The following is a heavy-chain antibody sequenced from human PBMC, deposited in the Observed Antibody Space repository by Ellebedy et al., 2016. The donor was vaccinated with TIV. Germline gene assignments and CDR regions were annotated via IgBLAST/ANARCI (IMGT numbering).Heavy chain of an antibody. D-gene: IGHD3-10*01. CDR2: INAGNGNT. CDR1: GYTFTNYA. CDR3: ARVYGAFNWFDP. Sequence: AASVKVSCKASGYTFTNYAIHWVRQAPGQRLEWMGWINAGNGNTKYSQKFQGRVTITRDTSASTAYMELSSLRSEDTAVYYCARVYGAFNWFDPWGQGTLVTVSS. J-gene: IGHJ5*02. V-gene: IGHV1-3*01.